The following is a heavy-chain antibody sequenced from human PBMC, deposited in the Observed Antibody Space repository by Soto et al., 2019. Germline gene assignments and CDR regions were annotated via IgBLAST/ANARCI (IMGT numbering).Heavy chain of an antibody. CDR2: INAGNGNT. D-gene: IGHD3-22*01. Sequence: QVQLVQSGAEVKKPGASVKVSCRASGYTFASYAMHWVRQAPGQRLEWMGWINAGNGNTKYSQKFQGRVTITRDTSASTAYMELSSLRSEDTAVYYCARDEPHYYDSQGLDYWGQGTLVTVSS. J-gene: IGHJ4*02. V-gene: IGHV1-3*01. CDR3: ARDEPHYYDSQGLDY. CDR1: GYTFASYA.